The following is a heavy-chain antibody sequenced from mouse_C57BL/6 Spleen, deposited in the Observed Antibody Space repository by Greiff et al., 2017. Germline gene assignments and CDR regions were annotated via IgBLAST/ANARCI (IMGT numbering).Heavy chain of an antibody. D-gene: IGHD3-2*02. Sequence: QVQLLQPGAELVRPGSSVTLSCTASGYTFTSGWMHWVKQRPIQGLEWIGNIDPFDSETHYTPTFKDKATFTVDKSSSTAYLQLSSLTSEDSAVYDCARQLRLQYYYAMDYWGQGTSVTVSS. CDR3: ARQLRLQYYYAMDY. CDR2: IDPFDSET. V-gene: IGHV1-52*01. J-gene: IGHJ4*01. CDR1: GYTFTSGW.